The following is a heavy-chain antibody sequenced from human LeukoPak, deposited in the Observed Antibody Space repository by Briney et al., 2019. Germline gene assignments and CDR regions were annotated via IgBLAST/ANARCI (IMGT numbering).Heavy chain of an antibody. V-gene: IGHV3-9*01. CDR1: GFTVDDDD. Sequence: GGSLRLSSAASGFTVDDDDMHWVRQALGKGREWGSGISWNSGSIGYAVSVKVRFTISRDNAENSLYLQMNSLRAEDTALYYCAKGELAARRGAFDYWGQGTLVTVSS. D-gene: IGHD6-6*01. J-gene: IGHJ4*02. CDR2: ISWNSGSI. CDR3: AKGELAARRGAFDY.